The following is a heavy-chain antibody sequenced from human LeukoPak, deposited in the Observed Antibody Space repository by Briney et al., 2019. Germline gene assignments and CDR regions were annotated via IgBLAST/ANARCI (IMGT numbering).Heavy chain of an antibody. V-gene: IGHV4-59*01. CDR1: GGSISSDY. J-gene: IGHJ5*02. D-gene: IGHD2-2*01. Sequence: SETLSLTCSVSGGSISSDYWSWIRQPPGKGLEWIGCIYYRGSTYYNPSLKSRVSVSVDTSKDQFALKLTSVTAADTAVYYCARVGITSRLFDPWGQGILVTVP. CDR3: ARVGITSRLFDP. CDR2: IYYRGST.